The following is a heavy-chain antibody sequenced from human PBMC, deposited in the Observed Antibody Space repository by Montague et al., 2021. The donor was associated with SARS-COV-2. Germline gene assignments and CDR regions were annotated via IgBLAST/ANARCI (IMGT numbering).Heavy chain of an antibody. J-gene: IGHJ2*01. Sequence: TLSLTCSVSGGSINTGGYYWNWIRQSAGKGLEWIGRIYSSGSTNSRPSLKRRVTISLDTSKNQFSLWLSSVTAADTAVYYCARDPGYTSFTRWYFDLWGPGTLVTVSS. D-gene: IGHD5-18*01. CDR3: ARDPGYTSFTRWYFDL. CDR2: IYSSGST. CDR1: GGSINTGGYY. V-gene: IGHV4-61*02.